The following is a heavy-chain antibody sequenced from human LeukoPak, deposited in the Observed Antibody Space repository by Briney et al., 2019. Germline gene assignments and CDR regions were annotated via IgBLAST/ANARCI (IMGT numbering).Heavy chain of an antibody. J-gene: IGHJ4*02. Sequence: GASVKVSCKASGYTFTSYGISWVRQAPGQGLEWMGWISAYNGNTNYAQKFQGRVTMTRDTSISTAYMELSRLRSDDTAVYYCARDLCGGDCLNDYWGQGTLVTVSS. D-gene: IGHD2-21*02. CDR3: ARDLCGGDCLNDY. CDR1: GYTFTSYG. V-gene: IGHV1-18*01. CDR2: ISAYNGNT.